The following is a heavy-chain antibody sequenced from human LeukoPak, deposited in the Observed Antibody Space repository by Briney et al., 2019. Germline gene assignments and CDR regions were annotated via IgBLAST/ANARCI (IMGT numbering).Heavy chain of an antibody. D-gene: IGHD2-2*01. V-gene: IGHV3-7*01. CDR1: GFTFSSYW. CDR3: ARDDCSSISCYHNWFDI. Sequence: GGSLRLSCAASGFTFSSYWMSWFRQAPGKGREGGASIKHDGGSTYYVDSVKSRVTISRDNAKNSMYLQMNSLRAEDTAVYYCARDDCSSISCYHNWFDIWGQGTLVTVSS. J-gene: IGHJ5*02. CDR2: IKHDGGST.